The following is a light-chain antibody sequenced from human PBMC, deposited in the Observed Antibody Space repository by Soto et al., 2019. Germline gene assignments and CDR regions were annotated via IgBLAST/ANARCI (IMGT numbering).Light chain of an antibody. Sequence: DIQMTQSPSSLSASVGARVLITCRTSQVIRNDLGWYQQKPGKAPKRLIYAAYTLQSGVPSRFSGSGSGTEFTLTISSLQAEDLATYYCQQFNNYPLFGQGTRLEIK. V-gene: IGKV1-17*01. J-gene: IGKJ5*01. CDR3: QQFNNYPL. CDR1: QVIRND. CDR2: AAY.